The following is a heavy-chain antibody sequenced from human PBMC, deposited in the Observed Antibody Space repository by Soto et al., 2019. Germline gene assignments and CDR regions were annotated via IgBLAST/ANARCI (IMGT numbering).Heavy chain of an antibody. Sequence: PVGSLRLSCAASGFTFSGYAMTWVLKAPGKVLDRVSAISGGAGSTYYADSVKARFTISRDNSKNTRDLQMNSLRAEYTTVYYCAKEGRQLANYFDYWGAGTLVTVSS. CDR3: AKEGRQLANYFDY. CDR2: ISGGAGST. D-gene: IGHD6-13*01. CDR1: GFTFSGYA. V-gene: IGHV3-23*01. J-gene: IGHJ4*02.